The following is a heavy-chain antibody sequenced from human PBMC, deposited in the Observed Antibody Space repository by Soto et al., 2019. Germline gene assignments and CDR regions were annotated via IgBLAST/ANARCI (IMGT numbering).Heavy chain of an antibody. Sequence: QVQLQESGPGLEKPSETLSLTCTVSGGSISTYYWNWIRQPPGKGLEWIGYIYYGGSANYNPSLKSRVTISVDTSKKQFSLKLSSVTAADTAVYYCARGGHCTNGVCSALDYWGQGTLVTVSS. CDR1: GGSISTYY. V-gene: IGHV4-59*08. CDR2: IYYGGSA. J-gene: IGHJ4*02. D-gene: IGHD2-8*01. CDR3: ARGGHCTNGVCSALDY.